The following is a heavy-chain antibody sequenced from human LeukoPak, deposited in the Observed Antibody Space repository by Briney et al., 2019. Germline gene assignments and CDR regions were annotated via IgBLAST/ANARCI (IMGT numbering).Heavy chain of an antibody. V-gene: IGHV4-61*02. D-gene: IGHD6-13*01. Sequence: ASQTLSLTCTVSGGSISSGSYYWSWIRQPAGKGLEWIGRIYTSGSTNYNPSLKSRVTISVDTSKNQFSLKLSSVTAADTAVYYCARDESQYSSSWYIPGGWFDPWGQGTLVTVSS. CDR3: ARDESQYSSSWYIPGGWFDP. CDR1: GGSISSGSYY. J-gene: IGHJ5*02. CDR2: IYTSGST.